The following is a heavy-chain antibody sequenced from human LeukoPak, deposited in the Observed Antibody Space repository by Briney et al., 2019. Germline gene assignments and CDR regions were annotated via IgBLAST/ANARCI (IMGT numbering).Heavy chain of an antibody. J-gene: IGHJ4*02. CDR2: ISSSSSYI. V-gene: IGHV3-21*01. CDR3: ARDGHYYDSSGYLDY. Sequence: GGSLRLSCAASGFTFSSYSMNWVRQAPGKGLEWVSSISSSSSYIYYAESVKGRFTISRDNAKNSMYLQMNSLRAEDTAVYYCARDGHYYDSSGYLDYWGQGTLVTVSS. CDR1: GFTFSSYS. D-gene: IGHD3-22*01.